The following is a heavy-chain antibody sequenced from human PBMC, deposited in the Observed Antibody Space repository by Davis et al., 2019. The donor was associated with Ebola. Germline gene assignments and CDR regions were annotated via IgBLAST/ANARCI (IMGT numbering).Heavy chain of an antibody. V-gene: IGHV3-66*02. CDR3: ASSPVAAAGIVGWFDP. CDR1: GFTVSSNY. Sequence: GESLKISCAASGFTVSSNYMSWIRQAPGQGLEWVSVIYGDGSTYFADSVKGRFTLSRDNSKNTVYLQMNSLRDEDTAVYYCASSPVAAAGIVGWFDPWGQGTMVTVSS. CDR2: IYGDGST. D-gene: IGHD6-13*01. J-gene: IGHJ5*02.